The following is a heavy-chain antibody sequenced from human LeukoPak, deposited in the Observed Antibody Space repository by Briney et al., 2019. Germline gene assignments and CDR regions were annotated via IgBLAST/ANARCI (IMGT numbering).Heavy chain of an antibody. Sequence: EAGGSLRLSCAASGFTFSSYAMHWARQAPGKGLEWVAVISYDGSNKYYADSVKGRFTISRDNSKNTLYLQMNSLRAEDTAVYYCAREKYSSSWIDAFDIWGQGTMVTVSS. D-gene: IGHD6-13*01. CDR3: AREKYSSSWIDAFDI. J-gene: IGHJ3*02. CDR2: ISYDGSNK. CDR1: GFTFSSYA. V-gene: IGHV3-30-3*01.